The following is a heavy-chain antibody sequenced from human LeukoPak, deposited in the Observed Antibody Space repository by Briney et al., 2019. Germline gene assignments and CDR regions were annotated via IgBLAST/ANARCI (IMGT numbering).Heavy chain of an antibody. Sequence: KLQGGVTMTTDTSTSTAYMELRSLRSDDTAVYYCARYSSGWYYFDYWGQGTLVTVSS. CDR3: ARYSSGWYYFDY. D-gene: IGHD6-19*01. J-gene: IGHJ4*02. V-gene: IGHV1-18*01.